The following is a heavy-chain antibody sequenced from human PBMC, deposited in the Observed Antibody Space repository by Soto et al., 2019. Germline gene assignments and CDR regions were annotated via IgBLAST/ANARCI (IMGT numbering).Heavy chain of an antibody. CDR2: VYHSGST. CDR3: ARGFLEWLSHPYYGTDV. CDR1: GGSISNVGYY. Sequence: SETLSLTCTVSGGSISNVGYYWSWMRQRPGKGLEWIGYVYHSGSTYYNPSLESRVTISVDTSKNQFSLKVSSVTTADTAVYYCARGFLEWLSHPYYGTDVWGQGTTVTVSS. V-gene: IGHV4-31*03. J-gene: IGHJ6*02. D-gene: IGHD3-3*01.